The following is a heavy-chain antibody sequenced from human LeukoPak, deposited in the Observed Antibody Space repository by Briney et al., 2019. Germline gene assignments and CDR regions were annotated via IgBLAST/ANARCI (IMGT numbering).Heavy chain of an antibody. CDR3: AGHSAIAATGDAFDI. J-gene: IGHJ3*02. CDR1: GYSSTSYW. V-gene: IGHV5-10-1*01. CDR2: IDPSDSYT. Sequence: GESLQSSSKGSGYSSTSYWISWVRQLPGKGLVWMGRIDPSDSYTNYSPSFQGHVTISADESISTAYLHCSSLKASDTAMYYCAGHSAIAATGDAFDIWGQGTMVTVSS. D-gene: IGHD6-13*01.